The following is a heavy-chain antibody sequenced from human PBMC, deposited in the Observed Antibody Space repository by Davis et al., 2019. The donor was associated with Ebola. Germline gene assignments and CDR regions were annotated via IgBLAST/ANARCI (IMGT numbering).Heavy chain of an antibody. J-gene: IGHJ3*02. D-gene: IGHD3-22*01. Sequence: ASVKVSCKASGYTFTSYDINWVRQATGQGLEWMGWMNPNSGNTGYAQKFQGRVTMTRNTSISTAYMELSSLRSEDTAMYYCARDYYDSSGYAIDAFDIWGKGTTVTVSS. CDR2: MNPNSGNT. CDR1: GYTFTSYD. V-gene: IGHV1-8*01. CDR3: ARDYYDSSGYAIDAFDI.